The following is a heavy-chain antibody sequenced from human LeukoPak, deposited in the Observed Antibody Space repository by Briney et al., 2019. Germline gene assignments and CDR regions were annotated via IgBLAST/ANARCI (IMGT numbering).Heavy chain of an antibody. J-gene: IGHJ4*02. CDR3: ARVDQLLYYFDY. CDR1: GFTFSSYG. D-gene: IGHD2-2*01. V-gene: IGHV3-33*01. CDR2: IWYDGSNK. Sequence: PGRSLRLSCAASGFTFSSYGMRWVRQAPGKGLEWVAVIWYDGSNKYYADSVKGRFTISRDNSKNTLYLQMNSLRAEDTAVYYCARVDQLLYYFDYWGQGTLVTVSS.